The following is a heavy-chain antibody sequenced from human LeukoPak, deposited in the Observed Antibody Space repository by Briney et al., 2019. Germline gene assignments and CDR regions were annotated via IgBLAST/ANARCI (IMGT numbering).Heavy chain of an antibody. CDR2: INHSGST. J-gene: IGHJ4*02. D-gene: IGHD4-23*01. Sequence: SETLSLTCAVYGGSFNGYYWSWIRQPPGKGLEWIGEINHSGSTNYNPSLKSRVTISVDTSKNQFSLKLSSVTAADTAVYYCARSAALDYGGNLGPVDYWGQGTLVTVSS. V-gene: IGHV4-34*01. CDR3: ARSAALDYGGNLGPVDY. CDR1: GGSFNGYY.